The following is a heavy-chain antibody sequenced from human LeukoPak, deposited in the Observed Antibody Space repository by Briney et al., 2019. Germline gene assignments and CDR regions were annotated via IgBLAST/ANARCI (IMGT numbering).Heavy chain of an antibody. V-gene: IGHV1-69*13. CDR1: GGTLSSYG. CDR2: IIPMSGAA. Sequence: GASVMVSCKASGGTLSSYGINWVRQAPGQGLEWMGGIIPMSGAANYAQKFQGRVTITADDSTSTAYMDLSSLRSEDTAVYYCAFLLLEGHFDYWGQGTLVTVSS. D-gene: IGHD1-1*01. J-gene: IGHJ4*02. CDR3: AFLLLEGHFDY.